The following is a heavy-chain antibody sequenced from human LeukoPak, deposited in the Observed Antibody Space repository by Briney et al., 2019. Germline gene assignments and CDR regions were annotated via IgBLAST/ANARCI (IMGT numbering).Heavy chain of an antibody. CDR3: ARDRTSRWGYFDY. V-gene: IGHV4-4*07. CDR2: IYYSGST. CDR1: GGSISSYY. J-gene: IGHJ4*02. D-gene: IGHD2-2*01. Sequence: SETLSLTCTVSGGSISSYYWSWIRQPAGKGLEWIGSIYYSGSTYYNPSLKSRVTISVDTSKNQFSLKLSSVTAADTAVYYCARDRTSRWGYFDYWGQGTLVTVSS.